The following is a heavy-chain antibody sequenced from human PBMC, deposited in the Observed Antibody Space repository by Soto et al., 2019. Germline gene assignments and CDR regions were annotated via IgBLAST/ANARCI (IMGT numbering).Heavy chain of an antibody. CDR3: VGDGTPQTRYNGFDR. CDR1: GGSFSGYY. J-gene: IGHJ5*02. CDR2: INHSGST. D-gene: IGHD3-16*01. Sequence: SETLSLTCAVYGGSFSGYYWSWIRQPPGKGLEWIGEINHSGSTNYNPSLKSRVTISVDTSKNQFSLKLRSVTGADTAVYSCVGDGTPQTRYNGFDRWGKGNLVIVAS. V-gene: IGHV4-34*01.